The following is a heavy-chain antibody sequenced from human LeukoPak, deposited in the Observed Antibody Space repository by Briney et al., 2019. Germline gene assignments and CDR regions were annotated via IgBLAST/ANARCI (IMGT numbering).Heavy chain of an antibody. J-gene: IGHJ3*02. CDR3: ATRREMATTLGSFDI. V-gene: IGHV5-51*01. Sequence: GESLKISCKGSGYTFSSYWIGWVRQMPGKGLEWMGIIYPGDSDTRYSPSFQGQVTISADKSISTAYLQWSSLKASDTAMYYCATRREMATTLGSFDIWGQGTMVTVSS. CDR2: IYPGDSDT. CDR1: GYTFSSYW. D-gene: IGHD5-24*01.